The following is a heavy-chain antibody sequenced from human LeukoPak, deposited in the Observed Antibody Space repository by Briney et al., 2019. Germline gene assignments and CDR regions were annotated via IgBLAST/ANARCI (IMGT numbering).Heavy chain of an antibody. CDR1: GGSISSSSYY. CDR2: IYYSGST. V-gene: IGHV4-39*01. CDR3: ASPYSSSWSEAFDI. D-gene: IGHD6-13*01. Sequence: SETLSLTCTVSGGSISSSSYYWGWIRQPPGKGLEWIGSIYYSGSTYYNPSLKSRVTISVDTSKNQFSLKLGSVTAADTAVYYCASPYSSSWSEAFDIWGQGTMVTVSS. J-gene: IGHJ3*02.